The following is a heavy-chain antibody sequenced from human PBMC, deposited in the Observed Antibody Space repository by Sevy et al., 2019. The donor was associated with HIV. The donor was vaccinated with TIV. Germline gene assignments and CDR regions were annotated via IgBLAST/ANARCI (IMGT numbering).Heavy chain of an antibody. J-gene: IGHJ4*02. CDR2: ISYDGSNK. D-gene: IGHD2-21*02. Sequence: GGSLRLSCAASGFTFSSYAMHWVRQAPGKGLEWVAVISYDGSNKYYADSVKGRFTISRDNSKNTLYLHMNSLRAEDTAVYYCARGGVVVTAMIRNWGQGTLVTVSS. CDR1: GFTFSSYA. CDR3: ARGGVVVTAMIRN. V-gene: IGHV3-30-3*01.